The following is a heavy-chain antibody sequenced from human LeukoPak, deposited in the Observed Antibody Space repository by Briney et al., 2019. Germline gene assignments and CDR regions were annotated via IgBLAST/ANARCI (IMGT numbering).Heavy chain of an antibody. Sequence: SETLSLTCTVSGGSISSSSYYCGWIRQPPGKGLEWIGSIYYSGSTYYNPSLKSRVTISVDTSKNQFSLKLSSVTAADTAVYYCARPYDSSGYRPGAFDIWGQGTMVTVSS. J-gene: IGHJ3*02. CDR3: ARPYDSSGYRPGAFDI. CDR1: GGSISSSSYY. CDR2: IYYSGST. V-gene: IGHV4-39*01. D-gene: IGHD3-22*01.